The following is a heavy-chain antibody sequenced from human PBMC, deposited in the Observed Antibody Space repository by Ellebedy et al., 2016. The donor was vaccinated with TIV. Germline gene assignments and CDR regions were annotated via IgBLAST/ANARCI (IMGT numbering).Heavy chain of an antibody. Sequence: SETLSLXCAVSGGSITTVTYWSWVRQPPGAGLEWIGEISHSGDTKYNPSLKTRVTISIDKSKNQFSLRLNSVTAADTAVYYCARSSGYFSLDYWGQGTLVTVSS. D-gene: IGHD3-22*01. CDR3: ARSSGYFSLDY. CDR2: ISHSGDT. J-gene: IGHJ4*02. CDR1: GGSITTVTY. V-gene: IGHV4-4*02.